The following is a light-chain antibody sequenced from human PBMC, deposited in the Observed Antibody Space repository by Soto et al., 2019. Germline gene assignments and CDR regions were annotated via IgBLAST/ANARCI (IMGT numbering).Light chain of an antibody. CDR3: QQRSNWPPWT. V-gene: IGKV3-11*01. CDR2: HAS. J-gene: IGKJ1*01. CDR1: QSVSSY. Sequence: EIVLTQSPATLSLSPGERATLSCRASQSVSSYFAWYQQKPGQAPRLLIYHASNRATGSPARFSGSGSGTDFTLTISSLEPEDFAVYYCQQRSNWPPWTFGQGTKVEIK.